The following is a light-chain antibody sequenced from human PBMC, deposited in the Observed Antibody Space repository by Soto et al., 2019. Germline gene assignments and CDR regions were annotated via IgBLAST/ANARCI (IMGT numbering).Light chain of an antibody. CDR3: QQYGSSSWT. J-gene: IGKJ1*01. CDR2: GAS. CDR1: QSVSSSY. Sequence: EIVLTQSPGTLSLSPGERGTLSCRASQSVSSSYLAWYQQKPGQAPRLLIYGASSRATGIPDRFSGSGSGTVFTLTISRLEPEDFAVYYCQQYGSSSWTFGQGTKVEIK. V-gene: IGKV3-20*01.